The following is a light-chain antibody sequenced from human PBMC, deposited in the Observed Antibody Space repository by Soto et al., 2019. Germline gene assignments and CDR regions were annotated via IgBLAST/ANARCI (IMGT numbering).Light chain of an antibody. Sequence: DIQMTQSPSSLSACVRDRVAITFGASQIISTSLNWYQQKPGKAPKFLIYGASSLQSGVPSRFSGSGSGTDFTLTISSLQPEYFATYYCQQSYSTPVTFGQGTRLEIK. CDR1: QIISTS. CDR3: QQSYSTPVT. CDR2: GAS. V-gene: IGKV1-39*01. J-gene: IGKJ5*01.